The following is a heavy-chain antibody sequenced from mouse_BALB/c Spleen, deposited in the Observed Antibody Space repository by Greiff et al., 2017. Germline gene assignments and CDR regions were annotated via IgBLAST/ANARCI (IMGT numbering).Heavy chain of an antibody. V-gene: IGHV3-8*02. CDR3: ASRGNYRYGLYYAMDY. D-gene: IGHD2-14*01. J-gene: IGHJ4*01. CDR1: GDSITSGY. Sequence: EVQRVESGPSLVKPSQTLSLTCSVTGDSITSGYWNWIRKFPGNKLEYMGYISYSGSTYYNPSLKSRISITRDTSKNQYYLQLNSVTTEDTATYYCASRGNYRYGLYYAMDYWGQGTSVTVSS. CDR2: ISYSGST.